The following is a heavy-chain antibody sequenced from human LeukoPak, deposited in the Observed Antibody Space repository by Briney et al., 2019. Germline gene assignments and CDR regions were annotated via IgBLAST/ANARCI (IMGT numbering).Heavy chain of an antibody. Sequence: GGSLRLSCAASGFTFRNYWMSWVRQAPGKGLEWVSNIKQDGSEKYYVDSVKGRFTIPRDNAKNSLYLQMNSLRAEDTAVYYCARDSWYASDYWGQGTLVTVSS. CDR2: IKQDGSEK. V-gene: IGHV3-7*03. CDR3: ARDSWYASDY. D-gene: IGHD6-13*01. CDR1: GFTFRNYW. J-gene: IGHJ4*02.